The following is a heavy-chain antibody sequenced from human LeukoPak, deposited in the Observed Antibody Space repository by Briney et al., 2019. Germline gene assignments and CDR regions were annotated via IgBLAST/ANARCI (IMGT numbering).Heavy chain of an antibody. CDR1: GGSFSGYY. V-gene: IGHV4-34*01. CDR3: ARVGIQLWTHTFDP. CDR2: TNHSGST. J-gene: IGHJ5*02. Sequence: KPSETLSLTCAVYGGSFSGYYWSWIRQPPGKGLEWIGETNHSGSTNYNPSLKSRVTISVDTSKNQFSLKLSSVTAADTAVYYCARVGIQLWTHTFDPWGQGTLVTVSS. D-gene: IGHD5-18*01.